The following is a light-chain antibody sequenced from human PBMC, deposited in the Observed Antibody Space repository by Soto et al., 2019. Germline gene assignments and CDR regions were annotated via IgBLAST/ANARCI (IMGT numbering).Light chain of an antibody. CDR2: WAS. J-gene: IGKJ1*01. V-gene: IGKV4-1*01. Sequence: DIGMTQSPDSLAVSLGERATINCKSSQSVLYSSNNKNHLAWYQQKPGQPPKLLIYWASTRESGVPDRFSGSGFGTDFTLTISSLQAEDVAVYYCQQYYSSPTFGQGTKVEIK. CDR3: QQYYSSPT. CDR1: QSVLYSSNNKNH.